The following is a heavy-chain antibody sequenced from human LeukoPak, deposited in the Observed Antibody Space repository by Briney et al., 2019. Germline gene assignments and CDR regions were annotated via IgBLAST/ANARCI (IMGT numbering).Heavy chain of an antibody. J-gene: IGHJ5*02. D-gene: IGHD6-13*01. Sequence: GASVKVSCKASGYTFTSYGISWVRQAPGQGLEWMGWISAYNGNTKYAQKLQGRVTMNTDTSKRTAYMELRSLRSDDTAVYYCARDRRVQTSWYEKSANNWFDPWGQGTLVTVSS. CDR1: GYTFTSYG. CDR2: ISAYNGNT. V-gene: IGHV1-18*01. CDR3: ARDRRVQTSWYEKSANNWFDP.